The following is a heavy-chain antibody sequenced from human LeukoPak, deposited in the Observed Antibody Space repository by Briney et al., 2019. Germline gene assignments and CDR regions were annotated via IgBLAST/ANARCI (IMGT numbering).Heavy chain of an antibody. Sequence: GASVKVSCKASGYTFTSYDINWVRQATGQELGWMGWMNPNSGNTGYAQKFQGRVTMTRNSSITTAYMELSSLRSEDTAVYYCARRHGRCSDGSCYYPDYWGQGTLVTVSS. CDR3: ARRHGRCSDGSCYYPDY. D-gene: IGHD2-15*01. CDR2: MNPNSGNT. CDR1: GYTFTSYD. V-gene: IGHV1-8*01. J-gene: IGHJ4*02.